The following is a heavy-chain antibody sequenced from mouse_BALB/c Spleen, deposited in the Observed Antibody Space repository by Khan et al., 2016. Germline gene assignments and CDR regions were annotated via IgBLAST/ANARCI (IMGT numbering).Heavy chain of an antibody. CDR1: GCDFSRYW. Sequence: EVKLLESGGGLVQPGGSLKLSCAASGCDFSRYWMNWVRQAPGKGLEWIGEINSDSSTINYTPSLKDQFIISRDNAKNTLYLQMSKVRSEDTALYYCARGDYYAWFPYWGQGTLVTVSA. CDR3: ARGDYYAWFPY. D-gene: IGHD1-1*01. J-gene: IGHJ3*01. V-gene: IGHV4-1*02. CDR2: INSDSSTI.